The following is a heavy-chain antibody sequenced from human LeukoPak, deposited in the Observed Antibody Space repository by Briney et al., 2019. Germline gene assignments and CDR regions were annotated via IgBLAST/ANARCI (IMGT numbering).Heavy chain of an antibody. V-gene: IGHV4-34*12. D-gene: IGHD1-26*01. CDR1: GGSFSGYY. Sequence: SETLSLTCAVYGGSFSGYYWSWIRQPPGKGLEWLGEIIHGGSTNYNPSLKSRVTMSVDTSKNQFSLKLSSVTAADTAVYYCARDPWRELQHDAFDIWGQGTMVTVSS. J-gene: IGHJ3*02. CDR3: ARDPWRELQHDAFDI. CDR2: IIHGGST.